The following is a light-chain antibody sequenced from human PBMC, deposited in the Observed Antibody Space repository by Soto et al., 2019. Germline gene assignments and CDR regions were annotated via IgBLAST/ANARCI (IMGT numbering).Light chain of an antibody. CDR2: SDD. CDR3: AAWDASLSGHV. Sequence: QSALTQSPSASGTPGRRVTISCYGSSSNIGSYPVYWYQQLPGTAPKLLINSDDQRPSGVPDRFSASKSGTSASLAISGLRSEDEADYYCAAWDASLSGHVFGAGTKVTVL. V-gene: IGLV1-47*02. J-gene: IGLJ1*01. CDR1: SSNIGSYP.